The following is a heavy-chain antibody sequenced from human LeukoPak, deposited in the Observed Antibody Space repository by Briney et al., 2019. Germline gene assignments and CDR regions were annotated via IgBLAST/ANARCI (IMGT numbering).Heavy chain of an antibody. CDR1: GYTFTRNG. D-gene: IGHD6-6*01. CDR2: ISAQNGNT. J-gene: IGHJ6*03. V-gene: IGHV1-18*01. Sequence: ASVMVSCKASGYTFTRNGISWVRLAPGQGLEWMGWISAQNGNTKYADKFQDRVAMTTDTSTNTAYMELRSLRSDDTAVYYCARGHNSSSSGFYYYYMDVWGRGTTVTVSS. CDR3: ARGHNSSSSGFYYYYMDV.